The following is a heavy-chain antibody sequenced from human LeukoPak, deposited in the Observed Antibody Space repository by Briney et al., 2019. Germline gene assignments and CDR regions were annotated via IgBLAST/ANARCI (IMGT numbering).Heavy chain of an antibody. J-gene: IGHJ5*02. D-gene: IGHD3-10*01. CDR2: IYYSGST. CDR1: GGSISSYY. Sequence: PSETLSLTCTVSGGSISSYYWSWIRQPPGKGLEWIGYIYYSGSTNYNPSLKSRVTISVDTSKNQFSLKLSSVTAADTAVYYCARDRSYYYGSGSHPGRLDPWGQGTLVTVSS. CDR3: ARDRSYYYGSGSHPGRLDP. V-gene: IGHV4-59*01.